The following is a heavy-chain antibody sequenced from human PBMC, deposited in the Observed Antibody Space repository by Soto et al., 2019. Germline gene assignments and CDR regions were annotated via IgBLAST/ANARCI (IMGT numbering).Heavy chain of an antibody. CDR2: IYYSGST. Sequence: PSETLSLTCTVSGGSISSGCYYWSWIRQHPGKGLEWIGYIYYSGSTNYNPSLKSRVTISVDTSKNQFSLKLSSVTAADTAVYYCARRSSPYGSGSYPWFDPWGQGTLVTVSS. D-gene: IGHD3-10*01. J-gene: IGHJ5*02. V-gene: IGHV4-31*03. CDR1: GGSISSGCYY. CDR3: ARRSSPYGSGSYPWFDP.